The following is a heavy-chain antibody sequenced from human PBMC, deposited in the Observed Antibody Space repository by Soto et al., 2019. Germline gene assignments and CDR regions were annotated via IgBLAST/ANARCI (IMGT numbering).Heavy chain of an antibody. CDR3: AREPLPVEMATAFDY. D-gene: IGHD5-18*01. CDR2: IWYDGSNK. Sequence: QVQLVESGGGVVQPGRSLRLSCAASGFTFSSYGMHWVRQAPGKGLEWVAVIWYDGSNKYYADSVKGRFTISRDNSKNTLYLQMNSLRAEDTAVYYCAREPLPVEMATAFDYWGPGTLVTVAS. V-gene: IGHV3-33*01. J-gene: IGHJ4*02. CDR1: GFTFSSYG.